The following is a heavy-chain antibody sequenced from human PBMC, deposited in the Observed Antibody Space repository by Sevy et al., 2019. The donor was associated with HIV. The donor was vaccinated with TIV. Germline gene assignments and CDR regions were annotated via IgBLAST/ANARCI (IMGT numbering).Heavy chain of an antibody. CDR2: INHSRST. D-gene: IGHD6-19*01. V-gene: IGHV4-34*01. J-gene: IGHJ4*02. CDR3: ARYRVAGNFDY. CDR1: GGSFSGYY. Sequence: SETRSLTCAVYGGSFSGYYWSWIRQPPGKGLEWIGEINHSRSTNYNPSLKSRVTISVDTSKNQFSLKLSSVTAADTAVYYCARYRVAGNFDYWGQGTLVTVSS.